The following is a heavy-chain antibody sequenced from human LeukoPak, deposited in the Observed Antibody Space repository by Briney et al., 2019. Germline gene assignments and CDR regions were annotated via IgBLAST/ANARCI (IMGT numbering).Heavy chain of an antibody. CDR3: ARKVPNDSSGYYYRGQFDP. V-gene: IGHV3-53*01. CDR2: IYSGGST. CDR1: GFTVSSNY. D-gene: IGHD3-22*01. J-gene: IGHJ5*02. Sequence: GGSLRLSCAASGFTVSSNYMSWVRQAPGKGVEWVSVIYSGGSTYYADSVKGRFTISRDNSKNTLYLQMNSLRAEDTAVYYCARKVPNDSSGYYYRGQFDPWGQGTLVTVSS.